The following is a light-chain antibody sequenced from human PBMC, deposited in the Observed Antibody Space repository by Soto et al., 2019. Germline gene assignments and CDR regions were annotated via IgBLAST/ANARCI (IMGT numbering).Light chain of an antibody. CDR1: SGDIGSYNY. Sequence: QSVLTQPASVSGSPGQSITISCTGTSGDIGSYNYVSWFQHHPGKAPKLILFAVSDRPSGVSNRFSGSRSGNTASLTISGLQPEDEAIYYCSSYTRSTTHVFGTGTQVTVL. CDR3: SSYTRSTTHV. V-gene: IGLV2-14*01. CDR2: AVS. J-gene: IGLJ1*01.